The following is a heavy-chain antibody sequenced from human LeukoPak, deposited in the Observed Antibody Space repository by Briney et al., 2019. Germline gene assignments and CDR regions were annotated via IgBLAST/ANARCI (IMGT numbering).Heavy chain of an antibody. CDR3: VTYYFDSSGPKKNY. CDR1: GGSISSSDFH. V-gene: IGHV4-39*07. J-gene: IGHJ4*02. D-gene: IGHD3-22*01. Sequence: SETLSLTCTVSGGSISSSDFHWGWIRQPPGKGLEWIGSIYYSGSTFYNPSLQSRVTISVDTSKKQFSLKLSSVTAADTAVYYCVTYYFDSSGPKKNYWGQGTLVTVSS. CDR2: IYYSGST.